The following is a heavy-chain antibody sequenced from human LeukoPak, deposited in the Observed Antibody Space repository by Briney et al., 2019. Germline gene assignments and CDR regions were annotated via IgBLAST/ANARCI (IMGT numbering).Heavy chain of an antibody. J-gene: IGHJ4*02. CDR2: ISSSSSTI. CDR3: ARGTRSGWYYFDY. D-gene: IGHD6-19*01. Sequence: PGGSLRLSSAASGFTFSSYSMNWVRQAPGKGLEWVSYISSSSSTIYYADSVKGRFTISRDNAKNSLYLQMNSLRAEDTALYYCARGTRSGWYYFDYWGQGTLVTVSS. CDR1: GFTFSSYS. V-gene: IGHV3-48*01.